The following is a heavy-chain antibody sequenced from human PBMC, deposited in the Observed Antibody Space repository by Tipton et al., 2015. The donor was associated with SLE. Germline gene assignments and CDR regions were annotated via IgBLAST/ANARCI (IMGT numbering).Heavy chain of an antibody. J-gene: IGHJ4*01. CDR3: TTDRVVLAYFDY. V-gene: IGHV3-15*01. Sequence: SLRLSCAASGFTFSNAWMSWVRQAPGKGLEWVGRIKSKTDGGTTDYAAPVKGRFTISRDDSKNTLYLQMNSLKTEDTAVYYCTTDRVVLAYFDYWGHGTLVTVSS. CDR2: IKSKTDGGTT. CDR1: GFTFSNAW. D-gene: IGHD2-2*01.